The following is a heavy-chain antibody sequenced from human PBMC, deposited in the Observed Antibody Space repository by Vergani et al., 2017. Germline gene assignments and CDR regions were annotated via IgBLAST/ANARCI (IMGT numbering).Heavy chain of an antibody. CDR3: ARGLRGGSSGVRLDY. J-gene: IGHJ4*02. Sequence: QVQLQQWGAGLLKPSETLSLTCAVYGGSFSGYYWSWIRQPPGKGLEWIGEINHSGSTNYNPSLKSRVTISVDTSKNQFSLKLSSVTAADTAVYYCARGLRGGSSGVRLDYWGLGTLVTVSS. V-gene: IGHV4-34*01. CDR2: INHSGST. D-gene: IGHD6-13*01. CDR1: GGSFSGYY.